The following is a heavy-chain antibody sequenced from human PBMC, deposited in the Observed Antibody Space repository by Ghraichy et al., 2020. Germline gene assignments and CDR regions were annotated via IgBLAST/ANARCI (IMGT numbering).Heavy chain of an antibody. CDR3: AKDLRGDILTGQGEPNWFDP. CDR1: GFSFSNYG. CDR2: ISYDGSNK. J-gene: IGHJ5*02. Sequence: GESLNISCAASGFSFSNYGIHWVRQAPGKGLEWVAVISYDGSNKYYAGSVKGRFTISRDNSKNTLYLQMNSLKAEDTAVYYCAKDLRGDILTGQGEPNWFDPWGQGTLVTVSS. V-gene: IGHV3-30*18. D-gene: IGHD3-9*01.